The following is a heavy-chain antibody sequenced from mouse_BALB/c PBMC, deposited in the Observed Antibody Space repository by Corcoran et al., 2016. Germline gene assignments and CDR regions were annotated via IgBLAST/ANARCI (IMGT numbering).Heavy chain of an antibody. D-gene: IGHD2-2*01. CDR3: ATMVTMDY. CDR2: INTYTGEP. V-gene: IGHV9-3-1*01. J-gene: IGHJ4*01. Sequence: QIQLVQSGPELKKPGETVKISCKASGYTFTNYGMNGVKQAPGKGLKWMGWINTYTGEPTYADDFKGRFAFSLETSASTAYLQINNLKNEDTATYLCATMVTMDYWGQGTSVTVSS. CDR1: GYTFTNYG.